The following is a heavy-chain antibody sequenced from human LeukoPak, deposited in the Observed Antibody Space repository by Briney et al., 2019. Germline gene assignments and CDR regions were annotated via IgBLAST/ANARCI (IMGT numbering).Heavy chain of an antibody. CDR2: ISGSGGST. Sequence: GGSLRLPCAASGFTFSSYAMSWVRQAPGKGLEWVSTISGSGGSTYYADSVKGRFTISRDNSKNTLYLQMNSLRAEDTAVYYCAKDTRSSGWSKYSDYWGQGTLVTVSS. D-gene: IGHD6-19*01. V-gene: IGHV3-23*01. CDR3: AKDTRSSGWSKYSDY. J-gene: IGHJ4*02. CDR1: GFTFSSYA.